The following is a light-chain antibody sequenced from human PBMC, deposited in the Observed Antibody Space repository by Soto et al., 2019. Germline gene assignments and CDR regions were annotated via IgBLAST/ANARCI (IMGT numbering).Light chain of an antibody. CDR2: AAS. CDR1: QSISYY. V-gene: IGKV1-39*01. J-gene: IGKJ2*01. Sequence: DIQMTQSPSSVSASVGDRVTITCRASQSISYYLNWYQQKPGKAPKLLIYAASSLQSGVPSRFSGSGSGTDFTLTISSLQPEDFATYYCQQSYSIPYTFGQGTKLEIK. CDR3: QQSYSIPYT.